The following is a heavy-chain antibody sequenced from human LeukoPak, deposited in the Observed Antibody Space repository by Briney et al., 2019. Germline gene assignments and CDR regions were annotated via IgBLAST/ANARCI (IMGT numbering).Heavy chain of an antibody. Sequence: GRSLRLSCAASGFTFSSYAMHWVRQAPGKGLEWVAVISYDGSNKYYADSVKGRFTISRDNSKNTLYLQMNSLRAEDTAVYCCARTGYSSSWERWFDPWGQGTLVTVSS. J-gene: IGHJ5*02. CDR2: ISYDGSNK. D-gene: IGHD6-13*01. V-gene: IGHV3-30-3*01. CDR3: ARTGYSSSWERWFDP. CDR1: GFTFSSYA.